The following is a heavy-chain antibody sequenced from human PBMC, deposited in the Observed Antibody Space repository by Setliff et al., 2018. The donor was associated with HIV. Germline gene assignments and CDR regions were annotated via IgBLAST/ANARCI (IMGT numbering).Heavy chain of an antibody. CDR1: GGSISSGSYY. J-gene: IGHJ4*02. CDR2: IYPSGST. Sequence: SETLSLTCTVSGGSISSGSYYWSWIRQPAGKGLEWIGHIYPSGSTNYNPSLKSRVTISVDTSKNQFSLRLTSVTAADTAVYYCARERSRGYTDPPRFDYWGQGTLVTVSS. CDR3: ARERSRGYTDPPRFDY. D-gene: IGHD5-18*01. V-gene: IGHV4-61*09.